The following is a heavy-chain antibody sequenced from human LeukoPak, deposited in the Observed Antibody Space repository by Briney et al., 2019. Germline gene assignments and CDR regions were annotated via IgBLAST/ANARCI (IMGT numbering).Heavy chain of an antibody. CDR2: INSDGSST. J-gene: IGHJ5*02. D-gene: IGHD2-15*01. Sequence: GGSLRLSCADSGLTFRNYWMHWVRQAPGKGLVWVARINSDGSSTSYADSVKGRFTISRDNAKNTLYLQLNSLRAEDTAVYYCARGGYCSGGSCYRIDPWGQGTLVTVSS. V-gene: IGHV3-74*01. CDR3: ARGGYCSGGSCYRIDP. CDR1: GLTFRNYW.